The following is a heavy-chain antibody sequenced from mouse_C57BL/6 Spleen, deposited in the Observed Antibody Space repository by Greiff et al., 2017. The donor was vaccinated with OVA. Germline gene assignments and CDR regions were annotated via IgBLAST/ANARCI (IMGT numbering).Heavy chain of an antibody. Sequence: VQLQQSGPELVKPGASVKISCKASGYSFTGYYMNWVKQSPEKSLEWIGEINPSTGGTTYNQKFKAKATLTVDQSSSTAYMQLKGLTSEDSAVYYCAGYSKGSYAMDYWGQGTSVTVSS. CDR3: AGYSKGSYAMDY. V-gene: IGHV1-42*01. CDR1: GYSFTGYY. D-gene: IGHD2-5*01. CDR2: INPSTGGT. J-gene: IGHJ4*01.